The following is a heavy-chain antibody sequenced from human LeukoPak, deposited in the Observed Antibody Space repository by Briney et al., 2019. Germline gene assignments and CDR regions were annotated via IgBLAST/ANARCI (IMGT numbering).Heavy chain of an antibody. V-gene: IGHV1-46*01. D-gene: IGHD2-2*01. Sequence: ASVKVSCKASGYMFTTSFMHWVRQAPGQGLEWMGVINPSGTSTDYAQKFQGRVTMTRDTSTNTAYMELSSLRSEDTAVYYCARTPQLPYYYYGMDVWGQGTTVTVSS. J-gene: IGHJ6*02. CDR2: INPSGTST. CDR3: ARTPQLPYYYYGMDV. CDR1: GYMFTTSF.